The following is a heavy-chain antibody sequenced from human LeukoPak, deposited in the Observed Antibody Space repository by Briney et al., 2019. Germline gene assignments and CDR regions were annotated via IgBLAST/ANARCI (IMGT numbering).Heavy chain of an antibody. V-gene: IGHV1-69*04. CDR2: IIPILGIA. CDR3: ARDRNFKDYYDSSGYYYVAGNPDAFDI. CDR1: GYAFTAYY. J-gene: IGHJ3*02. D-gene: IGHD3-22*01. Sequence: SVKVSCKASGYAFTAYYIHWVRQAPGQGLEWMGRIIPILGIANYAQKFQGRVTITADKSTSTAYMELSSLRSEDTAVYYCARDRNFKDYYDSSGYYYVAGNPDAFDIWGQGTMVTVSS.